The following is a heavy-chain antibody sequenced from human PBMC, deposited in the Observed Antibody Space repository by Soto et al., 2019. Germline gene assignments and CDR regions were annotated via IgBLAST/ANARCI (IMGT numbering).Heavy chain of an antibody. CDR1: GCTYTSYY. D-gene: IGHD2-2*01. V-gene: IGHV1-46*03. CDR2: INPSGAST. CDR3: ARGHCSSTSCYVLDVFDI. Sequence: GASVKIACKASGCTYTSYYIHWVRQAPGQGLEWVGIINPSGASTSYAQKFQGRVTMTRDTSTSTLYMELSSLRSEDTAVYYCARGHCSSTSCYVLDVFDIWGQGTMVTVSS. J-gene: IGHJ3*02.